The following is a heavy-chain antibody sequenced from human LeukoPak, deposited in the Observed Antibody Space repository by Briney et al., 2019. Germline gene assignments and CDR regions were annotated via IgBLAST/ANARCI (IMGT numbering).Heavy chain of an antibody. V-gene: IGHV3-30*02. CDR1: GFTFSSYG. D-gene: IGHD4-11*01. CDR2: IRYDGSNK. J-gene: IGHJ4*02. CDR3: AKDAQRGFDYSNSLDK. Sequence: GGSLRLSCAASGFTFSSYGMHWVRQAPGKGLEWVAFIRYDGSNKYYADSVKGRFTISRDNSKNTLYLQMNSLRAEDTAVYYCAKDAQRGFDYSNSLDKWGQGTLVTVSS.